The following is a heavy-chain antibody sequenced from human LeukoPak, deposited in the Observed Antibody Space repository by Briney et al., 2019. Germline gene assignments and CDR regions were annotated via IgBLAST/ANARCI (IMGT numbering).Heavy chain of an antibody. CDR3: TSAGSYWVDS. V-gene: IGHV4-39*01. CDR2: TYYRGST. J-gene: IGHJ4*02. Sequence: SETLSLTCTVSGGSISSSSYDWGWIRQPPGKGLEWIGSTYYRGSTYYNPSLESRVSISVDTSKNQFSLKLSSVTAADVAVYYCTSAGSYWVDSWGQGTLVTVSS. CDR1: GGSISSSSYD. D-gene: IGHD3-10*01.